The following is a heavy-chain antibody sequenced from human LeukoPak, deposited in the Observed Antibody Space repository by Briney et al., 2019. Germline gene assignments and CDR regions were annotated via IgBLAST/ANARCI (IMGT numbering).Heavy chain of an antibody. CDR1: GFTVSSNY. D-gene: IGHD3-10*01. Sequence: GGSLRLSCAASGFTVSSNYMSWVRQAPGKGLEWVSVIYSGGSTYYADSVKGRFTISRDNSKNTLYLQMNSLRAEDTAVYYCAKQGLVMVRGPSDYWGQGTLVTVSS. J-gene: IGHJ4*02. V-gene: IGHV3-53*01. CDR3: AKQGLVMVRGPSDY. CDR2: IYSGGST.